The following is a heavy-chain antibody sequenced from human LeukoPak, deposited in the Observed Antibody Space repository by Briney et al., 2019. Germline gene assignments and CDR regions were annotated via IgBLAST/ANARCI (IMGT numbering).Heavy chain of an antibody. D-gene: IGHD1-14*01. CDR2: VHPNSGNT. V-gene: IGHV1-8*01. CDR1: GYPFTTWE. CDR3: ARGPRNDP. J-gene: IGHJ5*02. Sequence: ASVKDSCKTSGYPFTTWEINWVRQAAGQGLEWMGWVHPNSGNTAYAQKFQGRVTMTRDTSISTAYVELSGLRSDDTAVYFCARGPRNDPWGQGTLVTVSS.